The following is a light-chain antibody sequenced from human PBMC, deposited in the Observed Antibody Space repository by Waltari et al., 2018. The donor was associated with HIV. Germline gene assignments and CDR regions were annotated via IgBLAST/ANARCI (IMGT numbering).Light chain of an antibody. CDR1: SGRSAY. J-gene: IGLJ3*02. Sequence: SSELAQDPAVSVALGQTVRITCQGDSGRSAYARWYQQKPGQAPVLVVYGENNRPPGIPDRFSGSRSGNTASLTIAGAQTEDEADYYCNSRDSSGHWFFGGGTKVTVL. CDR3: NSRDSSGHWF. CDR2: GEN. V-gene: IGLV3-19*01.